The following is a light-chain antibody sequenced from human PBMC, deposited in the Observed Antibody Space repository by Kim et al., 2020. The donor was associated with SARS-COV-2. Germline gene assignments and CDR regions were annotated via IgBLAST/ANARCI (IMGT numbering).Light chain of an antibody. CDR3: QAWDSSTWV. CDR1: KLGDKY. V-gene: IGLV3-1*01. J-gene: IGLJ3*02. Sequence: VSPRQTASITCSGDKLGDKYACWYQQKPGQSPVLVIYQDSKRPSGIPERFSGSNSGNTATLTIGGTQAMDEADYYCQAWDSSTWVFGGGTKLTVL. CDR2: QDS.